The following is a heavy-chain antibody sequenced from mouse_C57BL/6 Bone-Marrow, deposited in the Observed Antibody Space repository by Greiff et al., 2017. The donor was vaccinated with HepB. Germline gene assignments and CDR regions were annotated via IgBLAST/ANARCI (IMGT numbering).Heavy chain of an antibody. Sequence: QVQLQQPGAELVRPGSSVKLSCKASGYTFTSYWMDWVKQRPGQGLEWIGNIYPSDSETHYNQKFKDEATLTVDKSSSTAYMQLSSLTSEDSAVYYCARASLWFAYWGQGTLVTVSA. CDR2: IYPSDSET. CDR1: GYTFTSYW. V-gene: IGHV1-61*01. CDR3: ARASLWFAY. J-gene: IGHJ3*01. D-gene: IGHD6-2*01.